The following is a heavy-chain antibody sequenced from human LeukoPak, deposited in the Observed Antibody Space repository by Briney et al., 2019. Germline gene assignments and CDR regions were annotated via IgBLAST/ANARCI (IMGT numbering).Heavy chain of an antibody. CDR2: IKKDGSER. Sequence: AGSLRLSCAAPAFTLRSYWMNWVRQAPGTGLEWVANIKKDGSERYYVDSVKGRFTISRDNTKNSLYLQMNTLRAEDTAMYYCARDLAGPPQEAFDIWGQGTMVTVSS. CDR3: ARDLAGPPQEAFDI. J-gene: IGHJ3*02. V-gene: IGHV3-7*01. CDR1: AFTLRSYW.